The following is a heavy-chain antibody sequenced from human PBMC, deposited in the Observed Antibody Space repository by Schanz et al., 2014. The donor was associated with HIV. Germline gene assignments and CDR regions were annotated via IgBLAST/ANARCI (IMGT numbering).Heavy chain of an antibody. CDR1: GGTFSAHA. V-gene: IGHV3-7*01. CDR2: IKQDGGEK. CDR3: ARDLCGKDDY. J-gene: IGHJ4*02. D-gene: IGHD2-15*01. Sequence: VQLVESGGGMVLPGTSLRLSCAASGGTFSAHAFHWVRQAPGRGLEWVASIKQDGGEKHYVASVKGRFTISRDNAKNTLYLQMDSLRAEDTAVYYCARDLCGKDDYWGQGTLVTVSS.